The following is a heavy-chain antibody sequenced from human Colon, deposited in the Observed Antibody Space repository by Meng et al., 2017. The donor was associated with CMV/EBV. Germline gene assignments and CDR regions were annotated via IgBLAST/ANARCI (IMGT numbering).Heavy chain of an antibody. Sequence: GESLKISCAASGFAFSDYYMGWMRQVPGQGLEWVSYITHSGANKFYADSVKGRFTISRDNANSSLFLQMNSLRAEDTAVYYCARRGIGRDYWGQGTLVTVSS. CDR3: ARRGIGRDY. V-gene: IGHV3-11*04. CDR2: ITHSGANK. D-gene: IGHD1-26*01. J-gene: IGHJ4*02. CDR1: GFAFSDYY.